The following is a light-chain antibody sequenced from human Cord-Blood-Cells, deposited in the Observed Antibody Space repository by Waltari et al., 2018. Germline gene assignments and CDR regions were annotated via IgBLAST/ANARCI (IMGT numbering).Light chain of an antibody. J-gene: IGKJ1*01. V-gene: IGKV1-39*01. CDR1: QSISSY. CDR2: AAS. CDR3: QQSYSTPRT. Sequence: DIHLPQPPSPLPAYIEDRVTITCRATQSISSYLNWYQQKPGKAPKLLIYAASSLQSGVPSRFSGSGSGTDFTLTISSLQPEDFATYYCQQSYSTPRTFGQGTKVEIK.